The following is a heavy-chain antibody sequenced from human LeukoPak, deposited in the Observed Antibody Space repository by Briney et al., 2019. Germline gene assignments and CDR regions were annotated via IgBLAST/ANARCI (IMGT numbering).Heavy chain of an antibody. CDR2: IDYTGRT. V-gene: IGHV4-39*07. J-gene: IGHJ3*02. CDR3: ARDVSGGSCYLCAFDI. CDR1: GGSISTSGYY. Sequence: PSETLSLTCTVSGGSISTSGYYWGWIRQSPEMGLEWIGTIDYTGRTYYGSPLKSRVTISLETSKTQFSLKLSSVTAADTAVYYCARDVSGGSCYLCAFDIWGQGTMVTVSS. D-gene: IGHD2-15*01.